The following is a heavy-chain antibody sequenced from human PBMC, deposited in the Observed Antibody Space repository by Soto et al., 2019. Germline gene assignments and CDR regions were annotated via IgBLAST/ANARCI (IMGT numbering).Heavy chain of an antibody. J-gene: IGHJ4*02. D-gene: IGHD2-8*01. Sequence: LTCAVSGGSFSGYYWSWIRQPPGQGLEWIGEINDSGSTNYNPSLKSRVTISVETSKXKXSLXLSSLTAADAAVDYCAGYCTNGVCQYYFDYWGQGTLVTVSS. V-gene: IGHV4-34*01. CDR3: AGYCTNGVCQYYFDY. CDR1: GGSFSGYY. CDR2: INDSGST.